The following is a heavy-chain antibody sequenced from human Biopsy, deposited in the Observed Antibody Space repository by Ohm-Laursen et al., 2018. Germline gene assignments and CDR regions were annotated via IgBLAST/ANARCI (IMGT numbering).Heavy chain of an antibody. Sequence: SSVKVSCKASGDSFSNYAISWVRQAPGQGLEWVGRIIPILGIPNIAQKFQARVTITADVPTNTVYMELSSLTSEDTAVYYCARAGRDGYNWDYFDFGGQGTRVTVSS. CDR1: GDSFSNYA. D-gene: IGHD5-24*01. V-gene: IGHV1-69*04. CDR2: IIPILGIP. CDR3: ARAGRDGYNWDYFDF. J-gene: IGHJ4*02.